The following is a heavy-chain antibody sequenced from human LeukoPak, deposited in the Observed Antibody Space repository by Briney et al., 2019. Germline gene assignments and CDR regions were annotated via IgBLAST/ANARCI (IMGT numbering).Heavy chain of an antibody. D-gene: IGHD3-9*01. J-gene: IGHJ5*02. CDR3: ITDPRKRLRYFDWLLNWFDP. Sequence: GGSLRLSCAASGFTFSNAWMSWVRQAPGKGLEWVGRIKSKTDGGTTDYAAPVKGRFTISRDDSKNTLYLQMNSLKTEDTAVYYCITDPRKRLRYFDWLLNWFDPWGQGTLVTVSS. CDR2: IKSKTDGGTT. CDR1: GFTFSNAW. V-gene: IGHV3-15*01.